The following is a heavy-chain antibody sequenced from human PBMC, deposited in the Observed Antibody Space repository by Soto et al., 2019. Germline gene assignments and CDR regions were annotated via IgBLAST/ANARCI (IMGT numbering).Heavy chain of an antibody. D-gene: IGHD2-15*01. CDR2: IRNEANSYTA. J-gene: IGHJ3*02. CDR3: TRVPTPVPAAIDI. V-gene: IGHV3-72*01. Sequence: GGSLRLSCAASGFTFSDYYMDWVRQAPGKGLDWVGRIRNEANSYTAVYAASVTGRFTMSRDDSKNSLYLQMDSLKTEDTAVYYCTRVPTPVPAAIDIWGQGTMVTVSS. CDR1: GFTFSDYY.